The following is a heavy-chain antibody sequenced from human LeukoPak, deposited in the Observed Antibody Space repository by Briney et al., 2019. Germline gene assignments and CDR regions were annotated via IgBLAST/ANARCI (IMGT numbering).Heavy chain of an antibody. CDR1: GYTFTGYY. V-gene: IGHV1-2*02. D-gene: IGHD3-10*01. J-gene: IGHJ4*02. CDR3: ARDYGTYYYGSGSYYNFDY. CDR2: INPNSGGT. Sequence: ASVKVSCKASGYTFTGYYMHWVRQAPGQGLGWMGWINPNSGGTNYAQKFQGRVTMTRDTSISTAYMELSRLRSDDTAVYYCARDYGTYYYGSGSYYNFDYWGQGTLVTVSS.